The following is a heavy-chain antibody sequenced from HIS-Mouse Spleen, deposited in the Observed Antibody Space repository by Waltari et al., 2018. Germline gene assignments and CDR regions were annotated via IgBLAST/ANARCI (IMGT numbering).Heavy chain of an antibody. CDR3: AKDTSGSYSDY. V-gene: IGHV3-30*18. CDR2: ISYDGSNK. CDR1: GFTFSSYG. Sequence: QVQLVESGGGVVQPGRSLRLSCAASGFTFSSYGIHWVRPAPGKGLEWVAVISYDGSNKYYADSVKGRFTISRDNSKNTLYLQMNSLRAEDTAVYYCAKDTSGSYSDYWGQGTLVTVSS. D-gene: IGHD1-26*01. J-gene: IGHJ4*02.